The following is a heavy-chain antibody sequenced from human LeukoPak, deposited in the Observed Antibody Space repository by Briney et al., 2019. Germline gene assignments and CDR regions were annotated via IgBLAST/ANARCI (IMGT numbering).Heavy chain of an antibody. D-gene: IGHD6-13*01. V-gene: IGHV3-48*01. CDR3: ASTSGHWYTTFLDY. CDR1: GFTFSSYS. J-gene: IGHJ4*02. CDR2: ISSSSSTI. Sequence: GRSLRLSCAASGFTFSSYSMNWVRQAPGKGLEWVSYISSSSSTIYYADSVKGRFTISRDNAKNSLYLQMNSLRAEDTAVYYCASTSGHWYTTFLDYWGQGTLVTVSS.